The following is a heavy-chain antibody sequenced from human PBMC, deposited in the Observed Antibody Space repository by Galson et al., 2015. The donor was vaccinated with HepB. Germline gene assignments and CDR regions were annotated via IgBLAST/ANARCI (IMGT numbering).Heavy chain of an antibody. Sequence: SETLSLTCTVSGGSISSSSYYWGWIRQPPGKGLEWIGSIYYSGSTYYNPSLKSRVTISVDTSKNQFSLKLSSVTAADTAVYYCARRTAMVLFGWYFDLWGRGTLVTVSS. V-gene: IGHV4-39*01. CDR1: GGSISSSSYY. D-gene: IGHD5-18*01. CDR2: IYYSGST. CDR3: ARRTAMVLFGWYFDL. J-gene: IGHJ2*01.